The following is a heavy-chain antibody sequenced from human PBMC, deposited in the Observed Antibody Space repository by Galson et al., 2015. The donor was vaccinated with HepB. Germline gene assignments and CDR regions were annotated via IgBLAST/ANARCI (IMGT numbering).Heavy chain of an antibody. J-gene: IGHJ4*02. CDR3: ARPRYCSSAACSAAFDS. Sequence: ETLSLTCTVSGGSIISSTNYWGWIRQPPGKGLEWIGRIYYSGDTYYNPSLKSRVTISVDTSKNEFSLKLKSVTTADTAVYFCARPRYCSSAACSAAFDSWGQGTLVTVSS. CDR1: GGSIISSTNY. CDR2: IYYSGDT. D-gene: IGHD2-2*01. V-gene: IGHV4-39*01.